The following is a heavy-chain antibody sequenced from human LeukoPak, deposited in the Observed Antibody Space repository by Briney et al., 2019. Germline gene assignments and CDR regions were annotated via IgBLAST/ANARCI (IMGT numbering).Heavy chain of an antibody. CDR3: ARAYGDYRDY. D-gene: IGHD4-17*01. J-gene: IGHJ4*02. Sequence: SETLSLTCTVPGGSISSYYWSWIRQPPGKGLEWIGYIYYSGSTNYNPSLKSRVTISVDTSKNQFSLKLSSVTAADTAVYYCARAYGDYRDYWGQGTLVTVSS. V-gene: IGHV4-59*01. CDR1: GGSISSYY. CDR2: IYYSGST.